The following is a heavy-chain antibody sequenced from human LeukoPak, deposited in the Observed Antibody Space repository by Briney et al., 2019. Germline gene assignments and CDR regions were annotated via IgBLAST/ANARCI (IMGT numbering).Heavy chain of an antibody. D-gene: IGHD3-22*01. Sequence: ASVKVSCKASGYTFTAYYMHWLRQAPGQGLEWMGWINPNSGGTNYAQKFQGRVTMTRDTSISTAYMELSRLRSDDTAVYYCARPYYDSSGYSIFDYWGQGTLVTVSS. CDR1: GYTFTAYY. J-gene: IGHJ4*02. V-gene: IGHV1-2*02. CDR2: INPNSGGT. CDR3: ARPYYDSSGYSIFDY.